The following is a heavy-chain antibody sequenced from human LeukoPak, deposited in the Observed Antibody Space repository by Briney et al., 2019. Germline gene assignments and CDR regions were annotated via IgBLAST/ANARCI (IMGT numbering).Heavy chain of an antibody. CDR3: ARDISEGAFDI. CDR1: GFTFSSYS. V-gene: IGHV3-21*01. D-gene: IGHD1-14*01. Sequence: GGSLRLSCAASGFTFSSYSMNWVRQAPGKGLEWVSSISSSSSYIYYADSVKGRFTISRDNAKNSLYLQMNSLRAEDTAVYHCARDISEGAFDIWGQGTMVTVSS. CDR2: ISSSSSYI. J-gene: IGHJ3*02.